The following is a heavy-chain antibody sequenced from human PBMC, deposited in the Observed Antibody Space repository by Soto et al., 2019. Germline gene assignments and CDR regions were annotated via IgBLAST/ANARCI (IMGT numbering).Heavy chain of an antibody. D-gene: IGHD6-6*01. CDR1: GLPFIGYS. V-gene: IGHV3-48*01. Sequence: EVQLVESGGGLVQPGGSLRLCCAASGLPFIGYSINWVRQAPGKGLEWVSYISSSTTDIQYADFVKGRFTISRDNAKNSVWLQMNSLRVEDTAVYYFTRDLQQVAFDSWGQGTLVTVSP. CDR3: TRDLQQVAFDS. J-gene: IGHJ4*02. CDR2: ISSSTTDI.